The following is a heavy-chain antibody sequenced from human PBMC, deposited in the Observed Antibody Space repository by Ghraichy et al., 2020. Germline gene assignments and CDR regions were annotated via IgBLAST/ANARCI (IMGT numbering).Heavy chain of an antibody. CDR2: ISSSSNTK. CDR3: AKDLDGSGRAFDI. D-gene: IGHD6-19*01. CDR1: GFTFSSYS. Sequence: GGSLRLSCAASGFTFSSYSMNWVRQAPGKGLEWLSYISSSSNTKHYADSVEGRFTISRDNAKNSLYLQMNSLRAEDTAVYYCAKDLDGSGRAFDIWGQGTMVTVSS. V-gene: IGHV3-48*01. J-gene: IGHJ3*02.